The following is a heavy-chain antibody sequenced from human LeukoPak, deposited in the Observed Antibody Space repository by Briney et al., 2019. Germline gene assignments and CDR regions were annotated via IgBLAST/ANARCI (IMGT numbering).Heavy chain of an antibody. CDR3: ARHEGGWTEDY. Sequence: PETLSLTCTVSGDSISSSPYYWGWIRQPPGKGLEWIGSIYYTGSTYYKSSLKSRVTISIDTSKNQFSLKLTSVTTADTAVYYCARHEGGWTEDYWGQGTLVTVSS. V-gene: IGHV4-39*01. CDR2: IYYTGST. D-gene: IGHD3/OR15-3a*01. J-gene: IGHJ4*02. CDR1: GDSISSSPYY.